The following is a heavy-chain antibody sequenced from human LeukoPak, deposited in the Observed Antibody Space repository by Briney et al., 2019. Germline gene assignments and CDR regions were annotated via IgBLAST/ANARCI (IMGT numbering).Heavy chain of an antibody. CDR3: ATEGNSSSWYYFDY. CDR1: GYTPTELS. D-gene: IGHD6-13*01. CDR2: FDPEDGET. V-gene: IGHV1-24*01. Sequence: GASVKVSCKVSGYTPTELSMYWVRQAPGKGLEWMGGFDPEDGETIYAQKFQGRVTMTEDTSTDPAYMELSSLRSEDTAVYYCATEGNSSSWYYFDYWGQGTLVTVSS. J-gene: IGHJ4*02.